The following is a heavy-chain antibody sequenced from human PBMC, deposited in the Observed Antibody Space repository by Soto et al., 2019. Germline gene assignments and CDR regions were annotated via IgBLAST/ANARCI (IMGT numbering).Heavy chain of an antibody. V-gene: IGHV1-18*01. D-gene: IGHD3-10*01. J-gene: IGHJ3*01. CDR3: ARLLGRGMVLRLDAFDL. Sequence: AASVKVSCKASGYTFTSYGISWVRQAPGQGLEWMGWISAYNGNTNYAQKLQGRITMTTDTSTSTAYMELRSLRSDDTAVYYCARLLGRGMVLRLDAFDLWGQGTMVTLS. CDR1: GYTFTSYG. CDR2: ISAYNGNT.